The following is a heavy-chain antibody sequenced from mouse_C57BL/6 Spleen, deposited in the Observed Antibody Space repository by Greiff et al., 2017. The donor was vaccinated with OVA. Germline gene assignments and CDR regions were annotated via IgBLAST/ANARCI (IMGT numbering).Heavy chain of an antibody. J-gene: IGHJ2*01. Sequence: EVHLVESGPELVKPGASVKISCKASGYSFTGYYMNWVKQSPEKSLEWIGEINPSTGGTTYNQKFKAKATLTVDKSSSTAYMQLKSLTSEDSAVYYCARDDYDRGDYWGQGTTLTVSS. CDR1: GYSFTGYY. CDR2: INPSTGGT. V-gene: IGHV1-42*01. D-gene: IGHD2-4*01. CDR3: ARDDYDRGDY.